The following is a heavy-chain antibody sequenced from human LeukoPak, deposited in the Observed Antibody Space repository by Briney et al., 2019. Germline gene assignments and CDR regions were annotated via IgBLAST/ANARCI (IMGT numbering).Heavy chain of an antibody. Sequence: GASVKVSCKASGFTFTSSAVQWVRQARGQRLEWIGWIVVGSGNTNYAQKFQERVTITRDMSTSIAYMELSSLRSEDTAVYYCAAAPPGTFMDVWGQGTTVTVSS. CDR3: AAAPPGTFMDV. CDR2: IVVGSGNT. CDR1: GFTFTSSA. V-gene: IGHV1-58*01. D-gene: IGHD6-13*01. J-gene: IGHJ6*02.